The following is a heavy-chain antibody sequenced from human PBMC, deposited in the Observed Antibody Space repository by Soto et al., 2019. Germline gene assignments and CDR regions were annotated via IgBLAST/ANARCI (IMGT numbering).Heavy chain of an antibody. J-gene: IGHJ5*02. CDR2: INAGNGNT. V-gene: IGHV1-3*01. CDR1: GYTFTSYA. CDR3: ARRSCISTSCYGYNWFDP. Sequence: GASVKVSCKASGYTFTSYAMHWVRQAPGQRLEWMGWINAGNGNTKYSQKFQGRVTITRDTSASTAYMELSSLRSEDTAVYYCARRSCISTSCYGYNWFDPWGQGTLVTVSS. D-gene: IGHD2-2*01.